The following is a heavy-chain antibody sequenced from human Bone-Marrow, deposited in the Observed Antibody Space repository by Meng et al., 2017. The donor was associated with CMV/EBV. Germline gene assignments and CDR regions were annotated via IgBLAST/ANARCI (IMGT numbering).Heavy chain of an antibody. J-gene: IGHJ4*02. V-gene: IGHV1-8*02. D-gene: IGHD6-13*01. CDR2: MNPNSGNA. Sequence: ASVKVSCKASGGTFSSYATSWVRQAPGQGLEWMGWMNPNSGNAGYAQKFQGRVTMTWNTSISTAYMELSSLRSGDTAVYYCARYSSIPFDFWGQGTLVTVSS. CDR1: GGTFSSYA. CDR3: ARYSSIPFDF.